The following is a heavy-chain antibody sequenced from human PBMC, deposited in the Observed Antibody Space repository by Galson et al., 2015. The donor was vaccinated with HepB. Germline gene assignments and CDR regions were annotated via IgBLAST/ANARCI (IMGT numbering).Heavy chain of an antibody. D-gene: IGHD1-14*01. V-gene: IGHV3-23*01. CDR3: ATREPDY. CDR2: ISGSGGST. J-gene: IGHJ4*02. Sequence: SLRLSCAASGFSFNNYAMTWVRQAPGKGLEWVPAISGSGGSTYYADSVKGRFTISRDNSKNTLYLQMNSLRAEDTAVYYCATREPDYWGQGTLVTVSS. CDR1: GFSFNNYA.